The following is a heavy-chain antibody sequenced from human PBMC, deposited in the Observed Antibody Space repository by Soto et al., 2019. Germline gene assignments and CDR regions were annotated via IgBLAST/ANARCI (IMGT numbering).Heavy chain of an antibody. CDR2: ISFDGTNK. J-gene: IGHJ5*02. CDR3: SASRDYNWFDP. D-gene: IGHD2-21*02. CDR1: EFAFSTHA. V-gene: IGHV3-30-3*01. Sequence: LRLSCAASEFAFSTHAMHWVRQAPGEGLEWVAVISFDGTNKYYADSVKGRFTISRDNSRSTLYLQMNSLRIEDTAVYYCSASRDYNWFDPWGQGTLVTVSS.